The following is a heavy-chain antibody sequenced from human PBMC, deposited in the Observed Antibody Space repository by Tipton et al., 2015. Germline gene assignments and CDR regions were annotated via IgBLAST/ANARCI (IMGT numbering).Heavy chain of an antibody. CDR2: IIPFLHTA. D-gene: IGHD3-3*01. J-gene: IGHJ4*02. CDR1: GGTFSNYA. CDR3: ARLSGPQAFDY. V-gene: IGHV1-69*01. Sequence: QSGPEVKKPGSSVKVSCKTSGGTFSNYAFSWMRQAPGQGLEWVGGIIPFLHTANYAQKFKGKVTITADESTSTAYMELTSLRSEDTAVYYCARLSGPQAFDYWGQGTLVTVSS.